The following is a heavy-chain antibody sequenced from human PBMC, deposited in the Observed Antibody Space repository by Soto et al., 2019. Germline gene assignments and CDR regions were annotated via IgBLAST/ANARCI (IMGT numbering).Heavy chain of an antibody. CDR3: AADKGDSYGYGSY. CDR2: IVVGSGST. V-gene: IGHV1-58*01. J-gene: IGHJ4*02. D-gene: IGHD5-18*01. Sequence: QMQLLQSGPEVKKPGTSVKVSCKASGFTFTSSAVQWVRQARGQRLEWIGWIVVGSGSTDYAQKFQERVNLTRDMSTSTAYMELSSLRSEETAVYYCAADKGDSYGYGSYWGQGTLVTVSS. CDR1: GFTFTSSA.